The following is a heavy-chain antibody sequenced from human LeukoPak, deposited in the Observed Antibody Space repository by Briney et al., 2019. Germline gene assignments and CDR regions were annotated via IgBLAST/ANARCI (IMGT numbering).Heavy chain of an antibody. J-gene: IGHJ4*02. Sequence: GGSLRLSCAASGFTFSSYAMSWVRQAPGKGLEWVSAISGSGGSTYYADSVKGRFTISRDNSKNTLYLQMNSLRAEDTAVYYCATSESGSYRRPPNYWGQGTLVTVSS. D-gene: IGHD1-26*01. CDR3: ATSESGSYRRPPNY. CDR1: GFTFSSYA. CDR2: ISGSGGST. V-gene: IGHV3-23*01.